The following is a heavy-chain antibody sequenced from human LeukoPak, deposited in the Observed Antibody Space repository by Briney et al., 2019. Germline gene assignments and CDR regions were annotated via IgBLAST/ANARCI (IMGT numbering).Heavy chain of an antibody. J-gene: IGHJ3*02. Sequence: GESLRLSCAASGFTVSSNYMSWVRQAPGKGLEWVSVIYSGGSTYYADSVKGRFTISRDNSKNTLYLQMNSLRAEDTAVYYCASPDYYDSSGYKLAIWGQGTMVTVSS. CDR1: GFTVSSNY. D-gene: IGHD3-22*01. V-gene: IGHV3-53*01. CDR2: IYSGGST. CDR3: ASPDYYDSSGYKLAI.